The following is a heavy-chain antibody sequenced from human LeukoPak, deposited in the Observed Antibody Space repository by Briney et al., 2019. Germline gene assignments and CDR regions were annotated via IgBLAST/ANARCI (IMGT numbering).Heavy chain of an antibody. V-gene: IGHV4-39*07. J-gene: IGHJ4*02. CDR2: IYYSGST. CDR3: ARRVGSGFGD. D-gene: IGHD6-19*01. CDR1: GGSISSSSYY. Sequence: PSETLSLTCTVSGGSISSSSYYWGWIRQPPGKGLEWIGSIYYSGSTYYNPSLKSRVTISVDTSKNQFSLKLSSVTAADTAVYYCARRVGSGFGDWGQGTLVTVSS.